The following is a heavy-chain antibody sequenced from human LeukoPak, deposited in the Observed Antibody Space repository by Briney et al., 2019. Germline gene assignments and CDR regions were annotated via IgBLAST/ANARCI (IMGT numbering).Heavy chain of an antibody. D-gene: IGHD4-23*01. J-gene: IGHJ4*02. CDR1: GFTFSNYG. CDR3: AREEISNGGPPIFDY. CDR2: IWYDGSNK. Sequence: GRSLRLSCAASGFTFSNYGMHWVRQAPGKGLEWVAVIWYDGSNKYYADSVKGRFTISRDNSKNTLYLQMNSLRAEDTAVYYCAREEISNGGPPIFDYWGQGTLVTVSS. V-gene: IGHV3-33*01.